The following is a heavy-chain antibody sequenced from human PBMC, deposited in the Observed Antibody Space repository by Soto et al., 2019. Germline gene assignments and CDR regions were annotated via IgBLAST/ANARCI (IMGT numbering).Heavy chain of an antibody. CDR2: INPNGGST. J-gene: IGHJ4*02. V-gene: IGHV1-46*01. CDR1: ADTFTSYY. Sequence: ASVKVSCKAPADTFTSYYIHWVRQAPGHGLEWMGIINPNGGSTRFAQTFQGRITMTTDTSTSTVYMELTSLKSDDTAVYYCAREPNESFYFDYWGQGTQVTVSS. CDR3: AREPNESFYFDY.